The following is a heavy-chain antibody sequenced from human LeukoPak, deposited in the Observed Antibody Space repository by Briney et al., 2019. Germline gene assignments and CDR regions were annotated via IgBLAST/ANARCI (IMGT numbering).Heavy chain of an antibody. CDR2: INDDGSDT. CDR1: GFTFKLYW. J-gene: IGHJ5*02. Sequence: PGGSLRLSCAVSGFTFKLYWMHWVRQAPGKGPVWVSRINDDGSDTTYADSVKGRFTNSRDDAKNMLFLQMNRLRAEDTAVYYCVRGGPSTWSWGQGTLVTVSS. V-gene: IGHV3-74*01. D-gene: IGHD2-15*01. CDR3: VRGGPSTWS.